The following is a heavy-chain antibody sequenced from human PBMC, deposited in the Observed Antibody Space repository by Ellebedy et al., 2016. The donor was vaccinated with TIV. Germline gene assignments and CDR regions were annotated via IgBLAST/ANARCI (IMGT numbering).Heavy chain of an antibody. Sequence: SETLSLTCTVSGASISSYYWSWIRQPPGKGLEWIGYIYYSGTTNYNPSLKSRVTISVDTSKNQFSLKLTSVTAADTAVYYCARYASSWPYYFDYWGQGTLVTVSS. CDR2: IYYSGTT. CDR3: ARYASSWPYYFDY. J-gene: IGHJ4*02. V-gene: IGHV4-59*08. CDR1: GASISSYY. D-gene: IGHD6-13*01.